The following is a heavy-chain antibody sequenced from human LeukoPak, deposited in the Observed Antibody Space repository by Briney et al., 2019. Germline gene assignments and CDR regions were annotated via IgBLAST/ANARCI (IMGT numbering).Heavy chain of an antibody. Sequence: SETLSLTCTVSGGSIRSYYWSWIRQPPGKGLEWIGSIYYSGSTYYNPSLKSRVTISVDTSKNQFSLKLSSVTAADTAVYYCARQSEEYSSRDFDYWGQGTLVTVSS. V-gene: IGHV4-59*05. CDR2: IYYSGST. CDR3: ARQSEEYSSRDFDY. J-gene: IGHJ4*02. D-gene: IGHD6-13*01. CDR1: GGSIRSYY.